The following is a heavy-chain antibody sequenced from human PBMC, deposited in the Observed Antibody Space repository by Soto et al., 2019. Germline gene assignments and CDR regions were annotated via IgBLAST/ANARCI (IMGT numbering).Heavy chain of an antibody. Sequence: VGSLRLSCGASGFTFGIYWMSWVRQAPGKGLEWLATIKMDASEKKYVDSVKGRFTMSRDNAKNSLYLQMDSLRAEDTAVYYCEKESTVGSPGDYFDSWGQGTLVTVSS. J-gene: IGHJ4*02. D-gene: IGHD1-26*01. CDR3: EKESTVGSPGDYFDS. CDR1: GFTFGIYW. V-gene: IGHV3-7*04. CDR2: IKMDASEK.